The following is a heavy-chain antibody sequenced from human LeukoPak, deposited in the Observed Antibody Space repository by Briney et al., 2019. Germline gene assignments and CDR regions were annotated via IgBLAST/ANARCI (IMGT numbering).Heavy chain of an antibody. CDR1: GGSFSGYY. Sequence: SETLSLTCAVYGGSFSGYYWSWIRQPPGKGLEWIGEINHSGSTNYNPSLKSRVTISVDTSKNQFSLKLSSVTAADTAVYYCAREVCRGVMSFLYYYMDVWDKGPTVTVSS. CDR3: AREVCRGVMSFLYYYMDV. CDR2: INHSGST. V-gene: IGHV4-34*01. D-gene: IGHD3-10*01. J-gene: IGHJ6*03.